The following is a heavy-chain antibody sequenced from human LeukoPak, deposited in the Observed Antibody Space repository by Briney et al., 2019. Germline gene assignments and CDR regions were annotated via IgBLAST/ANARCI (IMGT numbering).Heavy chain of an antibody. Sequence: SETLSLTCTVSGGSISSYYWSWIRQSPGKGLEWIGYIYYSVTTNYNPSLKSRVTILVDTSKNQFSLRLSSVTAADTAVYYCARAPYYYDSSGYYYGAFDIWGQGTMVTVSS. CDR3: ARAPYYYDSSGYYYGAFDI. D-gene: IGHD3-22*01. J-gene: IGHJ3*02. CDR2: IYYSVTT. CDR1: GGSISSYY. V-gene: IGHV4-59*08.